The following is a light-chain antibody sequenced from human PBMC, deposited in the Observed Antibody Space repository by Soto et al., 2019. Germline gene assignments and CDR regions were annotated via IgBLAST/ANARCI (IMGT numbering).Light chain of an antibody. Sequence: EIVMTQSPATLSVSPGERATLSCRASQSVSNNLAWYQQKPGQAPRLLISGASTGATGIPARFSGSGSGTGFTLTISSLQSEDFAVYYCQQYNYWPPAFGHGTKVDIK. CDR1: QSVSNN. V-gene: IGKV3-15*01. J-gene: IGKJ1*01. CDR2: GAS. CDR3: QQYNYWPPA.